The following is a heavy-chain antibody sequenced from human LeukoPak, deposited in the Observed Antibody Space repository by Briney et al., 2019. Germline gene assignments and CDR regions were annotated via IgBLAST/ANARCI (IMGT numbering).Heavy chain of an antibody. CDR2: IRYDGSNI. CDR3: ASQEEPATSFDY. CDR1: GFSLSRSS. D-gene: IGHD1-14*01. J-gene: IGHJ4*02. V-gene: IGHV3-30*02. Sequence: GGSLRLSCVASGFSLSRSSMHWVRQAPGKGLEWVAFIRYDGSNIHYADSVKGRFTISRDNSKNILYLQMNSLRAEDTAVYYCASQEEPATSFDYWGQGTLVTVSS.